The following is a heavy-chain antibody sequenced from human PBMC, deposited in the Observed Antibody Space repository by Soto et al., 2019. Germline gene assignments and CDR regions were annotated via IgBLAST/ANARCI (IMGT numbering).Heavy chain of an antibody. Sequence: SETLSLTCTVSGESIATGAFYWSWIRLQSGKGPEWIGSIFYAGDTYYNPSLKSRVEISLDGSQNQFSLNLRSVTAADTAVYYCAREGDYRTWFEPWGPGTLVTASS. CDR3: AREGDYRTWFEP. D-gene: IGHD4-17*01. V-gene: IGHV4-31*03. J-gene: IGHJ5*02. CDR2: IFYAGDT. CDR1: GESIATGAFY.